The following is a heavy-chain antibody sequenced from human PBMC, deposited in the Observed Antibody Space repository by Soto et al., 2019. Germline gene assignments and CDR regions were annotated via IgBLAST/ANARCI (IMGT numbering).Heavy chain of an antibody. CDR3: ARDRTFDY. Sequence: EVQLVESGGGLIQPGGSLRLSCAASGFTVSSNYMSWVRQAPGKGLEWVSVIYSDGSTYYADSVKGRFTIYRDNSKNTVYLQMNSLRLEDTAVYYCARDRTFDYWGQGTLVTVSS. J-gene: IGHJ4*02. CDR2: IYSDGST. V-gene: IGHV3-53*01. CDR1: GFTVSSNY.